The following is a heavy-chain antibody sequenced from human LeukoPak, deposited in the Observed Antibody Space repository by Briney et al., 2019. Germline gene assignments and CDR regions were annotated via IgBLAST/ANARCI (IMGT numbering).Heavy chain of an antibody. CDR3: ARFSTVVTRAAFDI. V-gene: IGHV4-4*07. CDR2: IYSSGST. J-gene: IGHJ3*02. D-gene: IGHD4-23*01. CDR1: GDSFNTYY. Sequence: SETLSLTCTVSGDSFNTYYWTWIRQPAGKGLEWIGRIYSSGSTNYNPSLKSRVTMSVDTSKNQFSLTLSSVTAADTAVYHCARFSTVVTRAAFDIWGQGTMVTVSS.